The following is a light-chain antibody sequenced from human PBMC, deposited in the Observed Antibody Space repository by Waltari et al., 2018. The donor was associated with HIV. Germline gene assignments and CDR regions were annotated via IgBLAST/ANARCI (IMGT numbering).Light chain of an antibody. J-gene: IGLJ2*01. Sequence: QSALTQPASVSGSPGQSITISCSATGGGIVVFESVSWYQQYPHKAPQRIISGVTSWPFGVSDRFSGSKSGDTASLTISGLRTEDEAKYYCSSYTITKNLLFGGGTTLTVL. V-gene: IGLV2-14*01. CDR1: GGGIVVFES. CDR3: SSYTITKNLL. CDR2: GVT.